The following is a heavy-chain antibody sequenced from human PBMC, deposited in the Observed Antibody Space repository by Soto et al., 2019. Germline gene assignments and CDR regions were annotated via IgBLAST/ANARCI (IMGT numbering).Heavy chain of an antibody. V-gene: IGHV3-23*01. CDR2: ISSSGDST. J-gene: IGHJ5*02. CDR3: AKSATALSYGFDP. Sequence: EVQLLDSGGGLVQPGGSLRLSCAASGFTFGSYAMIWVRQAPGKGLGWVSTISSSGDSTYYADSVKGRFTVSRDNSMNTLYMRMKSLRAEDTAVYYCAKSATALSYGFDPWGQGTLVTVSS. D-gene: IGHD2-15*01. CDR1: GFTFGSYA.